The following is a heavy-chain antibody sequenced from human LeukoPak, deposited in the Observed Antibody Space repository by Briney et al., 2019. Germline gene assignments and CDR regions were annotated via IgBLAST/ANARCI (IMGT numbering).Heavy chain of an antibody. CDR1: GGSISSSSSY. Sequence: PSETLSLTCTVSGGSISSSSSYWGWIRQPPGKGLEWVGSITYSGTTYYNPSLKSRVTISVDTSKSQFSLKLTSVTAADTAVYYCAPAYIWGSFRTFNYWGQGTLVTVSS. J-gene: IGHJ4*02. D-gene: IGHD3-16*02. CDR3: APAYIWGSFRTFNY. V-gene: IGHV4-39*01. CDR2: ITYSGTT.